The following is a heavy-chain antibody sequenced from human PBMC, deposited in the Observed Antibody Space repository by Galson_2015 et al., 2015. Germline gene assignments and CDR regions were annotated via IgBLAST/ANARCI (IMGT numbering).Heavy chain of an antibody. Sequence: SVKVSCKASEGTFSSYAISWVRQAPGQGLEWMGGIIPIFGTANYAQKFQGRVTITADESTSTAYMELSSLRSEDTAVYYCARGKSITMIVVVSVAFDIWGQGTMVTVSS. J-gene: IGHJ3*02. CDR2: IIPIFGTA. CDR3: ARGKSITMIVVVSVAFDI. D-gene: IGHD3-22*01. CDR1: EGTFSSYA. V-gene: IGHV1-69*13.